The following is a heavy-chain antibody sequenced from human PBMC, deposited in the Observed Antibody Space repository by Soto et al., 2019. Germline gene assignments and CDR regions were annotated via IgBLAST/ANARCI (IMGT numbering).Heavy chain of an antibody. CDR2: ISYDGSNK. D-gene: IGHD3-9*01. CDR3: ARDQRDYDILTGCVDY. J-gene: IGHJ4*02. CDR1: GFTFSSYA. Sequence: GGSLRLSCAASGFTFSSYAMHWVRQAPGKGLEWVAVISYDGSNKYYADSVKGRFTISRDNSKNTLYLQMNSLRAEDTALYYCARDQRDYDILTGCVDYWGQGTLVTVSS. V-gene: IGHV3-30-3*01.